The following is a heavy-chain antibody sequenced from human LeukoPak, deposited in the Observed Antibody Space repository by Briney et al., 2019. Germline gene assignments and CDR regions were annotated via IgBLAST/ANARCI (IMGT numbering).Heavy chain of an antibody. J-gene: IGHJ4*02. CDR2: ITGSGGRT. CDR3: ARETVLRFSSTSCYLDY. D-gene: IGHD2-2*01. Sequence: PGGSLRLSCATSGFTFSNYAMNWVRQAPGKGLEWVSAITGSGGRTYYADSVKGRFTISRDNSKNTLYLQMNSLRAEDTAVYYCARETVLRFSSTSCYLDYWGQGTLVTVSS. CDR1: GFTFSNYA. V-gene: IGHV3-23*01.